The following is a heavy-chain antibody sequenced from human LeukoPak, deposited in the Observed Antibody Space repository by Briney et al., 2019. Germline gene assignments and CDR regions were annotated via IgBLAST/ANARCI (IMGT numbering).Heavy chain of an antibody. J-gene: IGHJ3*02. D-gene: IGHD3-10*01. CDR1: GDSVSSNSAA. CDR3: SRTHKACDGARDAFDI. Sequence: SQTLSLTCAISGDSVSSNSAAWNWIRQSPSRGLEWLGRTYYRSKWYNDYAVSVKSRITINSDTSKNQFSLQLNSVTPEDTAVYYCSRTHKACDGARDAFDIWGQGTMVTVSS. CDR2: TYYRSKWYN. V-gene: IGHV6-1*01.